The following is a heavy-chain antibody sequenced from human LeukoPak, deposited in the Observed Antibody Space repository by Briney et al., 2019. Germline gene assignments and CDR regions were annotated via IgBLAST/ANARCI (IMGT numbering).Heavy chain of an antibody. CDR2: ISAYNGNT. V-gene: IGHV1-18*01. CDR3: ARVRGIGVVVDSPLYYYYCMDV. CDR1: GYTFTSYG. D-gene: IGHD2-21*01. J-gene: IGHJ6*02. Sequence: ASVKVSCKASGYTFTSYGISWVRQAPGQGLEWMGWISAYNGNTNKAQKLQGRVTMTTDTSTSTAYMELRSLRSDDTAVYYCARVRGIGVVVDSPLYYYYCMDVWGQGTTVTVSS.